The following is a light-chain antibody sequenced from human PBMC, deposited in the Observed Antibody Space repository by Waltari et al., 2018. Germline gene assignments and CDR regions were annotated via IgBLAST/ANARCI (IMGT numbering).Light chain of an antibody. V-gene: IGKV1-5*03. J-gene: IGKJ4*01. CDR1: QSFSGR. CDR3: QQCNDYPLT. CDR2: EAS. Sequence: DIQMTQSPSTLTASVGDRVTFTCRASQSFSGRLAWYQQKPGKAPKLLIYEASILESGVPSRFSGSGSGTEFTLTISSLQPDDFATYYCQQCNDYPLTFGGGTRVEI.